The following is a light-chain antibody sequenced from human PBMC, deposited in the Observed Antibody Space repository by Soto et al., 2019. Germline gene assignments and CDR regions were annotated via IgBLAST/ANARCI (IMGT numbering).Light chain of an antibody. CDR2: EGS. V-gene: IGLV2-23*01. CDR1: SSDVGSYNF. Sequence: QPASVSGSPGQSITISCTGTSSDVGSYNFVSWYQQHPGKAPKVMIYEGSKRPSGVSNRFSGSKSGNTASLTISGLQAEDEADYYCCSYAGSSTWVFGTGTKLTVL. CDR3: CSYAGSSTWV. J-gene: IGLJ1*01.